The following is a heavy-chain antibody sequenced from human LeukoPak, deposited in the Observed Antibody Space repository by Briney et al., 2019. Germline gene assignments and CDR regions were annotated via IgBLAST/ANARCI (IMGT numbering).Heavy chain of an antibody. V-gene: IGHV3-30*04. CDR3: ARDRGYCDNHDAFDI. J-gene: IGHJ3*02. CDR1: GFTFSSYA. CDR2: ISYDGSNK. Sequence: GGSLRLSCAASGFTFSSYAMHWVRQAPGKGLEWVAVISYDGSNKYYADSVKGRFTISRDNSKNTLYLQMNSLRAEDTAVYYCARDRGYCDNHDAFDIWGQGTMVTVSS. D-gene: IGHD3-22*01.